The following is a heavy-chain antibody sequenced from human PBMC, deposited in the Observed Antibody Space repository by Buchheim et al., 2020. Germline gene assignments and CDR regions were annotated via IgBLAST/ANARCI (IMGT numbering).Heavy chain of an antibody. Sequence: QVQLVESGGGVVQPGRSLRLSCAVSGFTFSSYGMHWVRQAPGKGLEWVAVIWYDGSNKYYADSVKGRFTISRDNSKNTLYLQMNSLRAEDTAVYYCARAHILLPKYYYDSSGYLDYWGQGTL. CDR2: IWYDGSNK. J-gene: IGHJ4*02. CDR3: ARAHILLPKYYYDSSGYLDY. CDR1: GFTFSSYG. D-gene: IGHD3-22*01. V-gene: IGHV3-33*01.